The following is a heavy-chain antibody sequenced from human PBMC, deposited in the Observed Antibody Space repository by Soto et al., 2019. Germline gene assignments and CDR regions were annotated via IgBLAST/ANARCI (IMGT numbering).Heavy chain of an antibody. D-gene: IGHD2-15*01. CDR1: GFTFSSYG. Sequence: GGSLRLSCAASGFTFSSYGMHWVRQAPGKGLEWVAVISYDGSNKYYADSVKGRFTISGDNSKNTLYLQMNSLRAEDTAVYYCAKDRNIVVVVDVPYGMDVWGQGTTVTVSS. J-gene: IGHJ6*02. V-gene: IGHV3-30*18. CDR2: ISYDGSNK. CDR3: AKDRNIVVVVDVPYGMDV.